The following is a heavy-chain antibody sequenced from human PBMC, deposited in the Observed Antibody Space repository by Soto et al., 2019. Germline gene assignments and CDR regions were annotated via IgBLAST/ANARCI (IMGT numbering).Heavy chain of an antibody. V-gene: IGHV1-3*01. CDR3: ARDPNDSSAYYHHYYYGMDV. CDR1: GYTFTSYG. Sequence: ASVKVSCKASGYTFTSYGIHWVRQAPGQRLEWTGWINAGNGNTKYSEKFQGRVTITRDTSAGTAYLELSSLRSEDTAVYYCARDPNDSSAYYHHYYYGMDVWGQGTTVTVSS. D-gene: IGHD3-22*01. J-gene: IGHJ6*02. CDR2: INAGNGNT.